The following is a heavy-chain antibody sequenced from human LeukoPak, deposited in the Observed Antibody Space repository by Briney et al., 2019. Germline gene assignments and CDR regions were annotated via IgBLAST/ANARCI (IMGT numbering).Heavy chain of an antibody. V-gene: IGHV1-69*02. CDR2: IIPILGIA. CDR3: ARSSYYYDSSGYPEYFQH. Sequence: SVKVSCKASGGTFSSYTISWVRQAPGQGLEWMGRIIPILGIANYAQKFQGRVTITTDESTSTAYMELSSLRSEDTAVYYCARSSYYYDSSGYPEYFQHWGQGTLVTVSS. CDR1: GGTFSSYT. D-gene: IGHD3-22*01. J-gene: IGHJ1*01.